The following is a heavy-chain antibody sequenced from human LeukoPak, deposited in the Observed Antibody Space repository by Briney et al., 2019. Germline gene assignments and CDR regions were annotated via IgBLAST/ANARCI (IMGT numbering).Heavy chain of an antibody. CDR2: ISGSGGST. Sequence: GGSLRLSCAASGFTFSNYAMTWVRQAPGKGLEWVSAISGSGGSTYYADSVKGRFTISRDNSKNTLYLQMNSLRAEDTAVYYCAKAVIVVVPQTFDYWGQGTLVTVSS. D-gene: IGHD3-22*01. J-gene: IGHJ4*02. V-gene: IGHV3-23*01. CDR3: AKAVIVVVPQTFDY. CDR1: GFTFSNYA.